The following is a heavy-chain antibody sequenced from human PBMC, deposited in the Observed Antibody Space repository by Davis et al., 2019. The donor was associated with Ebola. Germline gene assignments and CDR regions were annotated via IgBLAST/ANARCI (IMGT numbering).Heavy chain of an antibody. J-gene: IGHJ4*02. CDR3: AKISKYGWFGELSSFDY. CDR1: GFTFSSYW. CDR2: IKQDGNEK. D-gene: IGHD3-10*01. Sequence: GGSLRLSCAAFGFTFSSYWMSWVRQAPGKGLEWVANIKQDGNEKYYVDSVKGRFTISRDNAKNSLYLQMNSLRAEDTAVYYCAKISKYGWFGELSSFDYWGQGTLVTVSS. V-gene: IGHV3-7*03.